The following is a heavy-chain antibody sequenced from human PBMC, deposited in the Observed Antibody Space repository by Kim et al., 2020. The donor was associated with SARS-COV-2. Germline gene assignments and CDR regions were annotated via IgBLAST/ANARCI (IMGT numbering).Heavy chain of an antibody. CDR2: IYYSGST. CDR1: GGSISSSSYY. CDR3: ARLAYYDFWSGYYGVDV. V-gene: IGHV4-39*01. Sequence: SETLSLTCTVSGGSISSSSYYWGWIRQPPGKGLEWIGSIYYSGSTYYNPSLKSRVTISVDTSKNQFSLKLSSVTAADTAVYYCARLAYYDFWSGYYGVDVWGQGTTVTVSS. J-gene: IGHJ6*02. D-gene: IGHD3-3*01.